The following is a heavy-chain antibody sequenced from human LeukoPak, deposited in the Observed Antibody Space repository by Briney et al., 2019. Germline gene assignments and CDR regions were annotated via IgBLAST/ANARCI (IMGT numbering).Heavy chain of an antibody. D-gene: IGHD6-6*01. V-gene: IGHV4-59*01. CDR2: IYHSGST. CDR3: ARGGAARLHFQN. Sequence: SQTLSLTCTVSGGSISTYYWNWIRQPPGKGLEWIGYIYHSGSTNYNPSLQSRVTISVDTSKNQFSLDLNSVTAADTAVYYCARGGAARLHFQNWGQGTLVTVSS. J-gene: IGHJ1*01. CDR1: GGSISTYY.